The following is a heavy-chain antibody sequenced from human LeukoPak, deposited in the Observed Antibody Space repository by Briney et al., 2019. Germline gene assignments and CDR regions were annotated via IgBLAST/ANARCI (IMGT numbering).Heavy chain of an antibody. J-gene: IGHJ5*02. D-gene: IGHD3-22*01. V-gene: IGHV1-69*05. Sequence: SVKVSCKASGGTFSSYAISWVRQAPGQGLEWMGGINPIFGTANYAQKFQGRVTITTDESTSTAYMELSSLRSEDTAVYCCARVTHDSSGYYYWFDPWGQGTLVTVSS. CDR1: GGTFSSYA. CDR3: ARVTHDSSGYYYWFDP. CDR2: INPIFGTA.